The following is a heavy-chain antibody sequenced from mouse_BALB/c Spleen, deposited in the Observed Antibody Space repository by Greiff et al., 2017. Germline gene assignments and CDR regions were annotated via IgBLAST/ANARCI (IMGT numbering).Heavy chain of an antibody. J-gene: IGHJ4*01. CDR1: GFNIKDTY. V-gene: IGHV14-3*02. Sequence: PQASGAELVKPGASVKLSCPASGFNIKDTYMPWVKQRPEQGPEWNGRIDPANGNTKYDPKFQGKATITADTSSNTAILQPSRLTCEDTDVYDGAREDGYVSYAMDYWGQGTSVTVSA. D-gene: IGHD1-2*01. CDR3: AREDGYVSYAMDY. CDR2: IDPANGNT.